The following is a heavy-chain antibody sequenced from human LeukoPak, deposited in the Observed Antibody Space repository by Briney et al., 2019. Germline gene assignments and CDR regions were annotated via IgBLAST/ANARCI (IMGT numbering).Heavy chain of an antibody. Sequence: GGSLRLSCTASGFTFSNYWMSWVRQAPGKGLEWVANIKHDGSVQYYVDSVKGRFTISRDNAKNSLYLQMNSLRAEDTAVYYCARKWAVAGSSYFDYWGQGTLVTVSS. J-gene: IGHJ4*02. CDR1: GFTFSNYW. CDR3: ARKWAVAGSSYFDY. V-gene: IGHV3-7*03. D-gene: IGHD6-19*01. CDR2: IKHDGSVQ.